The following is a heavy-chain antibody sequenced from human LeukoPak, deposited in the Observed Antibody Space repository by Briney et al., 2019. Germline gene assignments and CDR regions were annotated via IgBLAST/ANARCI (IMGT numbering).Heavy chain of an antibody. D-gene: IGHD2-15*01. J-gene: IGHJ4*02. CDR3: AKDALPHTYSYYFDF. Sequence: PGGSLRLSCTDSGFTFTTHAMHWVRQAPGKGLEWVSGLSGSASSTYYADSVKGWFTISRDNSKNTLYLQMNSLRAEDTAVYYCAKDALPHTYSYYFDFWGQGTLVTVSS. V-gene: IGHV3-23*01. CDR1: GFTFTTHA. CDR2: LSGSASST.